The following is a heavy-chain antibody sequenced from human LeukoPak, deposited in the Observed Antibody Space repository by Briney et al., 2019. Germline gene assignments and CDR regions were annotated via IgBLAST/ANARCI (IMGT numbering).Heavy chain of an antibody. CDR2: IRSKAYGGTT. CDR1: GFTFGDYA. Sequence: GGSLRLFCTASGFTFGDYAMSWVRQAPGKGLEWVGFIRSKAYGGTTEYAASVKGRFTISRDDSKSIAYLQMNSLKTEDTAVYYCTRRTSGSSSAHAFDIWGQGTMVTVSS. V-gene: IGHV3-49*04. J-gene: IGHJ3*02. D-gene: IGHD6-13*01. CDR3: TRRTSGSSSAHAFDI.